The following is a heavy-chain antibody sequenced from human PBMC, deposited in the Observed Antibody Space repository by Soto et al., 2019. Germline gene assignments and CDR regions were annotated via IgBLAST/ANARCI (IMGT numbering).Heavy chain of an antibody. CDR2: LSGSSSYI. D-gene: IGHD5-18*01. Sequence: PGGSVRLSCEASGFIFSNYNMDWVRQAPGKGLQWVATLSGSSSYIYYADSVRGRFTIFRDNPKNSLYLQMNSLRTEDTAVYYCVRVPVDPGTSLYSFGWFDLGGQGTLVTVAA. J-gene: IGHJ5*02. CDR3: VRVPVDPGTSLYSFGWFDL. V-gene: IGHV3-21*01. CDR1: GFIFSNYN.